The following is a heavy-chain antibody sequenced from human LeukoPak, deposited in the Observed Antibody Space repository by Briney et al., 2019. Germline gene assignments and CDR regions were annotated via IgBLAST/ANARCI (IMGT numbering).Heavy chain of an antibody. CDR1: GFTFGDYA. V-gene: IGHV3-23*01. CDR2: ISGSGGST. D-gene: IGHD3-10*01. J-gene: IGHJ4*02. Sequence: GSLRPSCTASGFTFGDYAMSWVRQAPGKGLEWVSTISGSGGSTYYADSVKGRFTISRDNSKNTLYLQMNSLRAEDTAVYYCARDRGLYYFEDWGQGTLVTVSS. CDR3: ARDRGLYYFED.